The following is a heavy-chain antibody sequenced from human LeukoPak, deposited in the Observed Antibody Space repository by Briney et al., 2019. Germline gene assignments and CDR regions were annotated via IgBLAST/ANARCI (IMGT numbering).Heavy chain of an antibody. CDR3: ARVKDWYYYDSRFDY. Sequence: GGSLSLSCAASGFTFSSYSMNWVRRAPGTGLEGVSYISSSSSTIYYADSVKGRFTISRDNAKNSLYLQMNSLRAEDTAVYYCARVKDWYYYDSRFDYWGQGTLVTVSS. CDR1: GFTFSSYS. J-gene: IGHJ4*02. V-gene: IGHV3-48*01. D-gene: IGHD3-22*01. CDR2: ISSSSSTI.